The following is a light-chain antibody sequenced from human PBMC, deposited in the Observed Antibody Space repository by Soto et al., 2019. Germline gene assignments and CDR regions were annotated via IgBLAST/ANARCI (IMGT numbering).Light chain of an antibody. J-gene: IGLJ1*01. V-gene: IGLV2-14*01. Sequence: QSVLTQPASVSGSPGQSITISCTGTSSDTAGYNYVSWYQQHPGKAPKLMIYEVSNRPSGVSNRSSGSQSGNTASLTISGLQADDEANYYCSSYTTSNTPLYVFGTGTKLTVL. CDR3: SSYTTSNTPLYV. CDR2: EVS. CDR1: SSDTAGYNY.